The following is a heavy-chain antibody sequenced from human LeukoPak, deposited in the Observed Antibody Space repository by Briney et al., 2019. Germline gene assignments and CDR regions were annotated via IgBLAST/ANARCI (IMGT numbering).Heavy chain of an antibody. J-gene: IGHJ4*02. CDR3: ARSYGGNFFDY. CDR1: GFTFSTYG. CDR2: IRYNGINK. Sequence: GGSLRLSCAASGFTFSTYGMHWVRQAPGKGLEWVAFIRYNGINKYYADSVKGRFTISRDNSNNTLYLQIYSLRPEDTAVYYCARSYGGNFFDYWGQGILVTVSS. V-gene: IGHV3-30*02. D-gene: IGHD4-23*01.